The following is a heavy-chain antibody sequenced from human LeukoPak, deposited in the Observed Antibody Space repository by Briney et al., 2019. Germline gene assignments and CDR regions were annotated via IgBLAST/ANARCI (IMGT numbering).Heavy chain of an antibody. J-gene: IGHJ6*03. CDR1: GYTFPNHE. CDR3: ARAPEMTALKRRIYYYYYMDV. CDR2: MNPHSGNT. Sequence: ASVKDSCQPSGYTFPNHEINWVRPATGQGLEWMGWMNPHSGNTGYAQKLQGRLSMHRNSSISAANIELTSLRSDDTAVYYCARAPEMTALKRRIYYYYYMDVWGKGTTVTVSS. V-gene: IGHV1-8*01. D-gene: IGHD5-24*01.